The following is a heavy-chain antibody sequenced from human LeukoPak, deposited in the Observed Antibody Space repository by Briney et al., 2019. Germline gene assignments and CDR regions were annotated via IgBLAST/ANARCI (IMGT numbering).Heavy chain of an antibody. V-gene: IGHV3-74*01. CDR1: GFTFSSYW. CDR2: INPDGTST. Sequence: PGGSLRLSCAASGFTFSSYWMSWVRQAPGKGLVWVSRINPDGTSTSHADSVRGRFTISRDNTKNTLYLHMSSLGVEDTAIYYCVRATAVAFDIWGQGALVTVSS. J-gene: IGHJ4*02. CDR3: VRATAVAFDI. D-gene: IGHD4-23*01.